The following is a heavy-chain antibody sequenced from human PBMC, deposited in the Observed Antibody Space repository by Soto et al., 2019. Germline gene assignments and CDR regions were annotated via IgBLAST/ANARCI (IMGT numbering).Heavy chain of an antibody. V-gene: IGHV3-30*18. CDR3: AKERGYGDYGGYFDY. Sequence: QVQLVESGGGVVQPGRSLRLSCAASGFTFSSFGMHWVRQAPGKGLEWVAVISYDGSKKYYADSVKGRFTISRDNSKNTLYLQMNSLRVEDTAVYYCAKERGYGDYGGYFDYWGQGTLVTVSS. D-gene: IGHD4-17*01. CDR1: GFTFSSFG. CDR2: ISYDGSKK. J-gene: IGHJ4*02.